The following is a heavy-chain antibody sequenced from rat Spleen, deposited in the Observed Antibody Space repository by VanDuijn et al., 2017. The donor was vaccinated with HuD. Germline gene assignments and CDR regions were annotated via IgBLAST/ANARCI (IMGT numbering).Heavy chain of an antibody. CDR1: GFTFSNYY. CDR3: TRRGHTMGLTSRYFDY. Sequence: EVQLVESGGGLVQPGRSLKLSCAASGFTFSNYYMAWVRQAPTKGLEWVAYINTGGGNTYYRDSVRGRFTISRNNAKSTLYLQMNSLRSEDTATYYCTRRGHTMGLTSRYFDYWGQGVMVTVSS. D-gene: IGHD1-9*01. CDR2: INTGGGNT. V-gene: IGHV5-25*01. J-gene: IGHJ2*01.